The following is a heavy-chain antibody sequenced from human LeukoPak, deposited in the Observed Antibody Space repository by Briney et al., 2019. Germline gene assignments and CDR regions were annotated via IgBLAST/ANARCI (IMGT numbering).Heavy chain of an antibody. Sequence: GGSLRLSCAASGFTFTDYYMNWIRQAPGKGLEWVSYISNTGTTMYYADSVKGRFTISRDNAKNLLYLQMNSLRAEDTAIYYYASDSSGYFGPWGQGTLVTVSS. CDR1: GFTFTDYY. CDR2: ISNTGTTM. V-gene: IGHV3-11*01. D-gene: IGHD3-22*01. J-gene: IGHJ5*02. CDR3: ASDSSGYFGP.